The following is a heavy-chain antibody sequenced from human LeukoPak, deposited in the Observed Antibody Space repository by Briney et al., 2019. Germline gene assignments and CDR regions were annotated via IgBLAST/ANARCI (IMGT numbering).Heavy chain of an antibody. Sequence: ASVKVSCKASGGTFSSYAISWVRQAPGQGLEWMGRIIPILGIANYAQKFQGRVTITADKSTSTAYMELSSLRSEDTAVYYCARDPCTGDSTSCYEETDYWGQGTLVTVSS. V-gene: IGHV1-69*04. CDR3: ARDPCTGDSTSCYEETDY. CDR1: GGTFSSYA. D-gene: IGHD2-2*01. CDR2: IIPILGIA. J-gene: IGHJ4*02.